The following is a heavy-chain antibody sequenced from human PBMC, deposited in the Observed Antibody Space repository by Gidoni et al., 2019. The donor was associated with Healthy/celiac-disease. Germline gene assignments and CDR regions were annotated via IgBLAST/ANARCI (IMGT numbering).Heavy chain of an antibody. J-gene: IGHJ4*02. D-gene: IGHD4-17*01. CDR2: IYYSGST. Sequence: QLQLQESGPRLVKPSETLSLPCTVSGGSISSSSYYWGWIRQPPGKGLEWIGSIYYSGSTYYNPSLKSRVTISVDTSKNQFSLKLSSVTAADTAVYYCARRKLDYGDYVLDYWGQGTLVTVSS. CDR3: ARRKLDYGDYVLDY. CDR1: GGSISSSSYY. V-gene: IGHV4-39*01.